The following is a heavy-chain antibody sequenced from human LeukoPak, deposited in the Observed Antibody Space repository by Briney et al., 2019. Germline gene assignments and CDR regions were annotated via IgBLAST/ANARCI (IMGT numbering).Heavy chain of an antibody. V-gene: IGHV5-10-1*01. CDR1: GYSFNTYW. D-gene: IGHD3-9*01. CDR2: IDPSDSYT. Sequence: GDSLKISCKGSGYSFNTYWIGWVRQMPGKGLEWMATIDPSDSYTNYSPSFQGHVTISADKSISTAYLQWSSLMASDTAMYYCARTYYDILTGYSLSDYWGQGTLVTVSS. J-gene: IGHJ4*02. CDR3: ARTYYDILTGYSLSDY.